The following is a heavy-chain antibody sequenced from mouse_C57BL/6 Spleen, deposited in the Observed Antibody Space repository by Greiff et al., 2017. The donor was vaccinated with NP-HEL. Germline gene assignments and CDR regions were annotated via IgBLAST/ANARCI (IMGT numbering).Heavy chain of an antibody. V-gene: IGHV1-69*01. J-gene: IGHJ3*01. CDR2: IDPSDSYT. Sequence: QVQLQQPGAELVMPGASVKLSCKASGYTFTSYWMHWVKQRPGQGLEWIGEIDPSDSYTNYNQKFKGKSTLTVDKSSSTAYMQLSSLTSEDSAVYYCARSFITTVVPFYWGQGTLVTVSA. CDR3: ARSFITTVVPFY. D-gene: IGHD1-1*01. CDR1: GYTFTSYW.